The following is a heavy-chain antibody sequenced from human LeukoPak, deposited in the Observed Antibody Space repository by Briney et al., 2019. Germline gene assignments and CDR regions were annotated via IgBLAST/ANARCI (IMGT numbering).Heavy chain of an antibody. CDR3: ARALWSGPVYYGMDV. Sequence: GGSLRLSCAASGFTFSNYNFYWVRQAPGKGLEWVSSISSTSSYTYYADSVKGRFTISRDNAKNSLYLQMNSLRAEDTAVYYCARALWSGPVYYGMDVWGQGTTATVSS. CDR2: ISSTSSYT. J-gene: IGHJ6*02. V-gene: IGHV3-21*06. D-gene: IGHD3-10*01. CDR1: GFTFSNYN.